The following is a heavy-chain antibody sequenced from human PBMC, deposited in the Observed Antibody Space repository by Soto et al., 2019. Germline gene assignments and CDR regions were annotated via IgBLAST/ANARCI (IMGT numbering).Heavy chain of an antibody. CDR2: MYYGGNT. CDR1: DGSISSGDYY. J-gene: IGHJ4*02. CDR3: ASAALAADYFGH. V-gene: IGHV4-30-4*08. Sequence: SETLSLTCTVSDGSISSGDYYWSWIRQPPGKGLEWIAYMYYGGNTYYNPSLKSRITISIDTSKNQVSLRVNSVTAADTAVYYCASAALAADYFGHWGQGTLVTVSS. D-gene: IGHD6-19*01.